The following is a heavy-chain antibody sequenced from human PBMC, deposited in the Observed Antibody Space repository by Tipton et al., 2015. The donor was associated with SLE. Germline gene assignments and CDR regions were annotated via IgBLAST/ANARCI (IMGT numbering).Heavy chain of an antibody. CDR3: ARVGYYGSGSYWYYYYYYMDV. CDR2: ISSSSSYI. Sequence: GSLRLSCAASGFTFSSYSMNWVRQAPGKGLEWVSSISSSSSYIYYADSVKGRFTISRDNAKNSLYLQMNSLRAEDTAVYYCARVGYYGSGSYWYYYYYYMDVWGKGTTVTVSS. J-gene: IGHJ6*03. CDR1: GFTFSSYS. D-gene: IGHD3-10*01. V-gene: IGHV3-21*01.